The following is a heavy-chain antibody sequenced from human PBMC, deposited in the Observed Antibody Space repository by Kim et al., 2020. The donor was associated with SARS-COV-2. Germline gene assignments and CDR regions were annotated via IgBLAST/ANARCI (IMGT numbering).Heavy chain of an antibody. V-gene: IGHV3-23*01. CDR2: ISGSGRPT. CDR1: GFTFSSYY. D-gene: IGHD5-18*01. Sequence: GGSLRLSCVASGFTFSSYYMTWVRQAPGRGLEWVSSISGSGRPTYYADSVKGRFTISRDNSKNTVQLQMNSLRAEDTAVYYCAKGDSTTGYVDWGQGTLVTVSS. CDR3: AKGDSTTGYVD. J-gene: IGHJ4*02.